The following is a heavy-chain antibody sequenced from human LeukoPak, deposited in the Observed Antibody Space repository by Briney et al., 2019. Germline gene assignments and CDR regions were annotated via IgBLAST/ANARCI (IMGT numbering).Heavy chain of an antibody. J-gene: IGHJ3*02. CDR3: GRGGIXXXGSXYRNTLISFDI. CDR2: INHSGST. CDR1: GGSFSGYY. V-gene: IGHV4-34*01. Sequence: SETLSLTCAVYGGSFSGYYWSWIRQPPGKGLEWIGEINHSGSTNYNPSLKSRVTISVDTSKNQFSLKLSSVTAADTAVYYCGRGGIXXXGSXYRNTLISFDIWGQGTMVTVSS. D-gene: IGHD3-16*02.